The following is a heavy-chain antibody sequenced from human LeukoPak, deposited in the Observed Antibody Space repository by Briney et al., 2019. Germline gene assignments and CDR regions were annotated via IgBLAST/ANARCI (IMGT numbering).Heavy chain of an antibody. CDR2: IRYDGSNK. Sequence: PGGSLRLSCAASGFTFSSYGMHWVRQAPGKGLEWVAFIRYDGSNKYYADSVKGRFTISRDNSKNTLYLQMNSLRAEDTAVYYCAKVGSGPGRYQLLAPYYFDYWGQGTLVTVSS. V-gene: IGHV3-30*02. D-gene: IGHD2-2*01. CDR1: GFTFSSYG. CDR3: AKVGSGPGRYQLLAPYYFDY. J-gene: IGHJ4*02.